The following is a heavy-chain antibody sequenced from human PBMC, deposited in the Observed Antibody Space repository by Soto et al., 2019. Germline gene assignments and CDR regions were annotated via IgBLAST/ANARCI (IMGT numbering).Heavy chain of an antibody. V-gene: IGHV4-61*03. CDR2: IYYSGST. CDR1: GGSISSGGYY. J-gene: IGHJ6*02. Sequence: PSETLSLTCTVSGGSISSGGYYWSWIRQHPGKGLEWIGYIYYSGSTRYSPSLKSRLTISVDTSKKHFSLKLSSVTAADTAVYYCARDRGSSVVRYFGMDVWGQGTTVTVSS. D-gene: IGHD2-2*01. CDR3: ARDRGSSVVRYFGMDV.